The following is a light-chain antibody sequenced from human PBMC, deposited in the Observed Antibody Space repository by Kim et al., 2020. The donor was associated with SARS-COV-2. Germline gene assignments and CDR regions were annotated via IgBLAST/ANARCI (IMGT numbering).Light chain of an antibody. V-gene: IGLV3-1*01. CDR1: RLGDNY. CDR2: NDS. Sequence: SPGPTASITCSGDRLGDNYASWYQQKPGQSPVLVIYNDSRRPSGIPERFSGSNSGNTATLTISGTQAIDEADYYCQAWDNNNGVFGGGTQLTVL. J-gene: IGLJ3*02. CDR3: QAWDNNNGV.